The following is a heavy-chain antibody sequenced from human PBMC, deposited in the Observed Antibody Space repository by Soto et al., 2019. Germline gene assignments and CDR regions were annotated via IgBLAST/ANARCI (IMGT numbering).Heavy chain of an antibody. J-gene: IGHJ5*02. D-gene: IGHD3-3*01. CDR3: ARGALRFLQWFDP. CDR2: VYYSGST. Sequence: SETLSLTCTVSGASVNSENYYWSWIRQPPGKGLEWIGYVYYSGSTNYNPSLKSRATISLDTYKNQFSLKMTSMTSADTAFYYCARGALRFLQWFDPWGQGTLVTVSS. CDR1: GASVNSENYY. V-gene: IGHV4-61*01.